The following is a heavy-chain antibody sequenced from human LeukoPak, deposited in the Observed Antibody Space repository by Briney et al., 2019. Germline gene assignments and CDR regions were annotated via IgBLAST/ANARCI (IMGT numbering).Heavy chain of an antibody. D-gene: IGHD5-12*01. Sequence: AASVKVSCKPSGYTFTSYDIKWVRQATGQGLEWMGWMNPNRGNTGYAQKVQGRVTMTRNTSISTAYMKLSSLRSEDTAVYYWAREVATDYYYYSGMDVWGQGTTVTVSS. CDR1: GYTFTSYD. CDR3: AREVATDYYYYSGMDV. V-gene: IGHV1-8*01. J-gene: IGHJ6*02. CDR2: MNPNRGNT.